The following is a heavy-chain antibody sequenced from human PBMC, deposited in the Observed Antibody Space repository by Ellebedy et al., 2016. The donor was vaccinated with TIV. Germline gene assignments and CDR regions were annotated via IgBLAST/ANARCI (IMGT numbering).Heavy chain of an antibody. D-gene: IGHD4-17*01. CDR1: GFSFSVYS. Sequence: GGSLRLSXAASGFSFSVYSLHWVRQVPGKGLVWVSRIFSDGTTTSYADSMKGRFTISRDNSQNTLFLQMNSLRVEDTAVYYCAGAAYGDYADYWGQGTLVTVSS. J-gene: IGHJ4*02. V-gene: IGHV3-74*01. CDR3: AGAAYGDYADY. CDR2: IFSDGTTT.